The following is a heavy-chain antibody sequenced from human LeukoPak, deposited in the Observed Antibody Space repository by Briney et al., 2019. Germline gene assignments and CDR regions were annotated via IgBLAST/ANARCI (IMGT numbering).Heavy chain of an antibody. D-gene: IGHD5-18*01. CDR2: ISGSGGST. CDR3: AKDSKYSYGSSDY. CDR1: GFAFSSYA. Sequence: GGSLRLSCAASGFAFSSYAMSWVRQAPGKGLEWVSAISGSGGSTYYADSVKGRFTISRDNSKNTLYLQMNSLRAEDTAVYYCAKDSKYSYGSSDYWGQGTLVTVSS. J-gene: IGHJ4*02. V-gene: IGHV3-23*01.